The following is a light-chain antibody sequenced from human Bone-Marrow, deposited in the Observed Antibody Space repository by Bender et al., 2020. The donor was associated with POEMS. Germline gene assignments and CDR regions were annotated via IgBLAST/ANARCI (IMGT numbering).Light chain of an antibody. CDR1: SSDIGSYDL. CDR2: EVN. V-gene: IGLV2-23*02. CDR3: CSYAGSSSFV. Sequence: QSALTQPSSVSGSPGQSITISCTGTSSDIGSYDLVSWYQQHPGKAPKLMIYEVNKRPSGVSNRFSAAKSGNTASLTISGLQAEDEADYYCCSYAGSSSFVFGSGTKVTVL. J-gene: IGLJ1*01.